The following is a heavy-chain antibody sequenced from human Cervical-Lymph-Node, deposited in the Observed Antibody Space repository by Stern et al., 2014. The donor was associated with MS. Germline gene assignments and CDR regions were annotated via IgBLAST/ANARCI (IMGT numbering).Heavy chain of an antibody. CDR3: ARDTASPARSDW. D-gene: IGHD4-17*01. CDR2: ISSGGNT. J-gene: IGHJ4*02. Sequence: VPLVESGGGVIQPGGTLRLTCAASGFTVSSDYMTWGCQAPGQGMEWVSFISSGGNTYCADSVKSRFTISRDNSKNTLYLQMTGLRADDTAVYYCARDTASPARSDWWGQGTLVTVSS. CDR1: GFTVSSDY. V-gene: IGHV3-53*01.